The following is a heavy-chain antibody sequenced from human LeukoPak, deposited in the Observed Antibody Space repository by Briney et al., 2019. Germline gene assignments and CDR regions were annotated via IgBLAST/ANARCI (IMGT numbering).Heavy chain of an antibody. Sequence: GESLKISCKGSGYTFTNYCIGWVRQMPGKGLEWMGIIYPGGSDTRYSPSFQGQVTISADKSISTAYLQWSSLKASDTAMYYCARRYDNTEYFTYWGQGTLVTVSS. CDR3: ARRYDNTEYFTY. CDR2: IYPGGSDT. V-gene: IGHV5-51*01. CDR1: GYTFTNYC. J-gene: IGHJ4*02. D-gene: IGHD3-16*01.